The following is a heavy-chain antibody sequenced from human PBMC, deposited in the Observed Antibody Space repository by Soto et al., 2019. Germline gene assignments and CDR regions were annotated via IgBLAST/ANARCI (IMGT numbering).Heavy chain of an antibody. CDR1: GGSVSSGSYY. J-gene: IGHJ4*02. Sequence: QVQLQESGPGLVKPSETLSLTCTVSGGSVSSGSYYWSWIRQPPGKGLEWIGYIYYSGSTNYNPSLKSRATISVDTSKTQFSLKLSSVTAADTAVYYCARGGEYYYDSSGYYWSFDYWGQGTLVTVSS. CDR2: IYYSGST. CDR3: ARGGEYYYDSSGYYWSFDY. V-gene: IGHV4-61*01. D-gene: IGHD3-22*01.